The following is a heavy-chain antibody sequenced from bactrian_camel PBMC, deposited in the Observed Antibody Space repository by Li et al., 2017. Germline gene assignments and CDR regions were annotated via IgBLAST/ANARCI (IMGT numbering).Heavy chain of an antibody. CDR1: RDITTSRC. CDR2: IDKDGRT. Sequence: HVQLVESGGGSVETGGSLRLSCAGFRDITTSRCMGWFRQDPQNDEREGVATIDKDGRTTYGDDVKGRFTISQDNTKNTLYLQMNSLKPEDTAKYYCADVPRPIGLCGYWYIPGPDFANWGQGTQVTVS. V-gene: IGHV3S53*01. CDR3: ADVPRPIGLCGYWYIPGPDFAN. J-gene: IGHJ4*01. D-gene: IGHD1*01.